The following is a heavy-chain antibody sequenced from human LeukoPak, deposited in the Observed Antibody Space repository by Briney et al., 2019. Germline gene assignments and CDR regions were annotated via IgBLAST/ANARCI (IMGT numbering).Heavy chain of an antibody. CDR1: GGTVSDYY. D-gene: IGHD7-27*01. Sequence: SETLSLTCTIPGGTVSDYYWSWIRQSPGKGLEWIGYIYHTGSTSYSPSLKSRVTISADTSQNQFSLKLSSVTAADTAVYYCASRKLGNDYWGQGTLVTVSS. V-gene: IGHV4-59*02. CDR2: IYHTGST. CDR3: ASRKLGNDY. J-gene: IGHJ4*02.